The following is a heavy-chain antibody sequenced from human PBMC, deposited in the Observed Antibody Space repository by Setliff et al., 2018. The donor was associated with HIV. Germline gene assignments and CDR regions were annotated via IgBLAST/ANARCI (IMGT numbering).Heavy chain of an antibody. CDR3: AKAYDLLTGFYPFDH. Sequence: GGSLRLSCVASGFTFSSYGMYWVRQTPGKGLECVAVIWYDGSNEYYADSVKGRFTISRDNSKNSLYLQMNSLRAEDTALYYCAKAYDLLTGFYPFDHWGQGTMVTVSS. CDR1: GFTFSSYG. V-gene: IGHV3-30*02. D-gene: IGHD3-9*01. CDR2: IWYDGSNE. J-gene: IGHJ4*03.